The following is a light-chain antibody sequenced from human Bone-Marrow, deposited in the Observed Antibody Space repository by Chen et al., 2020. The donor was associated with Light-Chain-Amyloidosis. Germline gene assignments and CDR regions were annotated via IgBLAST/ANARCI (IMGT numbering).Light chain of an antibody. CDR2: LGA. V-gene: IGKV2-28*01. CDR3: IQALQTLYT. Sequence: DIVMTQSPLSLPVTPGEPASISCRSSQSLLHSNGYNYLNWYLQKPGQSPQLLIYLGANRASGGPDRFSGSGSGTDFTLKIRRVEAEDVGVYYCIQALQTLYTFGQWTKLEIK. CDR1: QSLLHSNGYNY. J-gene: IGKJ2*01.